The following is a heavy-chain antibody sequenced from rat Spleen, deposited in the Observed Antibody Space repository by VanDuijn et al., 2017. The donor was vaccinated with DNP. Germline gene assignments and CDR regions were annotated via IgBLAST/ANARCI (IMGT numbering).Heavy chain of an antibody. CDR1: GFTFSNYD. J-gene: IGHJ2*01. CDR3: ARRVFPAQGGYLDY. Sequence: EVQLVESGGGLVQPGRSMELSCAASGFTFSNYDMAWVRQAPTKSLEWVASVTSSGGTTYYRDSVKGRFTISRDNAKSTLYLEMDSLRSEETATYYCARRVFPAQGGYLDYWGQGVMVTVSS. V-gene: IGHV5S11*01. CDR2: VTSSGGTT. D-gene: IGHD1-4*01.